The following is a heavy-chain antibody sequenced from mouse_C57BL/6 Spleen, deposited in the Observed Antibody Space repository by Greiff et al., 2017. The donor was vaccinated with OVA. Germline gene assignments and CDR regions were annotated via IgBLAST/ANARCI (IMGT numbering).Heavy chain of an antibody. Sequence: QVQLQQSGTELVKPGASVKLSCKASGYTFTSYWMHWVKQRPGQGLEWIGNINPSNGGTNYNEKFKSKATLTVDKSSSTAYMQLSSLTSEDSAVYYCARKGGGYDAAWFAYWGQGTLVTVSA. CDR2: INPSNGGT. V-gene: IGHV1-53*01. D-gene: IGHD2-2*01. CDR3: ARKGGGYDAAWFAY. J-gene: IGHJ3*01. CDR1: GYTFTSYW.